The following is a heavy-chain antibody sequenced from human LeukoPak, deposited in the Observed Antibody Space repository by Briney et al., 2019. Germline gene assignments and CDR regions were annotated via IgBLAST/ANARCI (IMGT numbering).Heavy chain of an antibody. CDR3: AKRGDYYDSSGYYHYFDY. Sequence: SETLSLTCAVYGGSFSGYYWSWIRQPPGKGLEWIGEINHSGSTNYNPSLKSRVTTSVDTSKNQFSLKLSSVTAADTAVYYCAKRGDYYDSSGYYHYFDYWGQGTLVTVSS. CDR2: INHSGST. D-gene: IGHD3-22*01. J-gene: IGHJ4*02. V-gene: IGHV4-34*01. CDR1: GGSFSGYY.